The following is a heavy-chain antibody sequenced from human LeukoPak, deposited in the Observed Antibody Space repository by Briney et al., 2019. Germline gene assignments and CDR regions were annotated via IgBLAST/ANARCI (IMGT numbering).Heavy chain of an antibody. CDR3: ARSPIVVVRDSTQRGYYYYMDV. CDR2: IIPIFGTA. V-gene: IGHV1-69*05. J-gene: IGHJ6*03. CDR1: GGTFSSYV. D-gene: IGHD2-2*01. Sequence: SVKVSCKASGGTFSSYVISWVRQAPGQGLEWMGGIIPIFGTANYAQKFQGRVTITTDESTSTAYMELSSLRSEDTAVYYCARSPIVVVRDSTQRGYYYYMDVWGKGTTVTVS.